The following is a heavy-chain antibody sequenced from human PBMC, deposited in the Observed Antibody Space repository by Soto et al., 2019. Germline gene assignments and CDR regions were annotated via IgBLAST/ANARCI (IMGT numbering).Heavy chain of an antibody. Sequence: GGSLRLSCAASDFDFISYGIHWVRQAPGKGLEWVAASSYDGRETFYADSAKGRFTVSKEMSKNTAFLQMNALRHEDTAVYFCARDSGWPILNFDNWGQGTPVTVSS. CDR3: ARDSGWPILNFDN. J-gene: IGHJ4*02. D-gene: IGHD3-10*01. CDR1: DFDFISYG. CDR2: SSYDGRET. V-gene: IGHV3-30*03.